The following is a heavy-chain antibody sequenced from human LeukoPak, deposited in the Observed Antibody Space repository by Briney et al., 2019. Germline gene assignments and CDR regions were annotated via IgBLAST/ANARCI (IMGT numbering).Heavy chain of an antibody. V-gene: IGHV3-20*04. Sequence: PGGSLRLSCAASGFTFDDYGMSWVRQAPGKGLEWVSGINWNGGSTGYADSVKGRFTISRDNDKTPLYLQMNSLRAEDTALYYCAMLRGIAAAGRGGWGQGTLVTVSS. CDR2: INWNGGST. J-gene: IGHJ4*02. CDR3: AMLRGIAAAGRGG. D-gene: IGHD6-13*01. CDR1: GFTFDDYG.